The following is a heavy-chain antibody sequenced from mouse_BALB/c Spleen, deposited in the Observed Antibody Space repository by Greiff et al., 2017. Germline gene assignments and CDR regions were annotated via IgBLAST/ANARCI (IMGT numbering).Heavy chain of an antibody. D-gene: IGHD2-4*01. CDR3: ARRTYYDPWGYAMDY. V-gene: IGHV4-1*02. J-gene: IGHJ4*01. CDR2: INPDSSTI. Sequence: EVQLQQSGGGLVQPGGSLKLSCAASGFDFSRYWMSWVRQAPGKGLEWIGEINPDSSTINYTPSLKDKFIISRDNAKNTLYLQMSKVRSEDTALYYCARRTYYDPWGYAMDYWGQGTSVTVSS. CDR1: GFDFSRYW.